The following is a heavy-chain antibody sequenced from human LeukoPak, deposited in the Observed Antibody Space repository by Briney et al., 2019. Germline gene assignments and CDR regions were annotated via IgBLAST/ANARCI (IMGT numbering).Heavy chain of an antibody. V-gene: IGHV1-24*01. D-gene: IGHD5-12*01. CDR2: FDPEDGET. Sequence: WASVKVSCKVSGYTLTELSMHWVRQAPGKGLEWMGGFDPEDGETIYAQKFQGRVTMTEDTSTDTAYMELSSLRSEDTAVYYCTRQGDIVATAHFDYWGQGTLVTVSS. J-gene: IGHJ4*02. CDR1: GYTLTELS. CDR3: TRQGDIVATAHFDY.